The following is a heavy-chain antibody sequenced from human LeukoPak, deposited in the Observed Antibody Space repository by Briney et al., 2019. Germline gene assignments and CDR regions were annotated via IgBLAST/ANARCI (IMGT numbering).Heavy chain of an antibody. D-gene: IGHD3-10*01. V-gene: IGHV1-69*05. CDR1: GGTFNSHV. CDR3: ARGYYYGSESYWHTRWFDP. CDR2: IIPVFGTA. Sequence: SVKVSCKASGGTFNSHVISWLRQAPGQGLEWMGGIIPVFGTASYAEKFQGRVTITTDESTTTAYMEMSSLTSEDTAVYYCARGYYYGSESYWHTRWFDPWGQGTLVTVSS. J-gene: IGHJ5*02.